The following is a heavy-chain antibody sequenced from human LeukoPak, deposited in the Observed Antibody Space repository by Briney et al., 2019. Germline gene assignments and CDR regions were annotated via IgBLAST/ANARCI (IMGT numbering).Heavy chain of an antibody. D-gene: IGHD6-19*01. CDR1: GFTFSIYG. Sequence: GGSLRLSCAASGFTFSIYGMSWVRQAPGAGLEWVSGISANGGSTYYADSVKGRFTISRDNSKNTLYLQVNSLRAEDTAVYYCAKDFVKDLDSVYSSGWPLGYWGQGTLVTVSS. V-gene: IGHV3-23*01. J-gene: IGHJ4*02. CDR2: ISANGGST. CDR3: AKDFVKDLDSVYSSGWPLGY.